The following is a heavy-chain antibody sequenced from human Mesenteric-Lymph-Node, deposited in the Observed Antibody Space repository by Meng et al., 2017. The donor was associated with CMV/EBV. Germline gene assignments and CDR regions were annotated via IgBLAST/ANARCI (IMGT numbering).Heavy chain of an antibody. D-gene: IGHD3-10*01. V-gene: IGHV3-30*04. CDR2: ISYDGSKK. J-gene: IGHJ4*02. CDR1: GLTFSSYA. Sequence: GGSLRLSCAASGLTFSSYAMHWVRQAPGKGLELVATISYDGSKKYYADSVKGRFTISRDNPKNTLYLQLNSLRDEDTAVYYCAGEYELLNAPYFDYWGQGTLVTVSS. CDR3: AGEYELLNAPYFDY.